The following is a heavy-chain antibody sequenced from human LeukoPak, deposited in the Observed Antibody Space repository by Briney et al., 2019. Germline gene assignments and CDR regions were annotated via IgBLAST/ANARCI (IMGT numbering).Heavy chain of an antibody. V-gene: IGHV3-23*01. CDR2: IIGGGDVT. Sequence: GGSLRLSCAASDFNFITYAMSWVRQAPGKGLEWVSTIIGGGDVTYYADSVKGRFTISRDNSKNTLYLQMNSLRVEDTAVYYCARDSSMLRGPLVIYYFDFWGQGNLVTVSS. CDR3: ARDSSMLRGPLVIYYFDF. D-gene: IGHD3-10*01. CDR1: DFNFITYA. J-gene: IGHJ4*02.